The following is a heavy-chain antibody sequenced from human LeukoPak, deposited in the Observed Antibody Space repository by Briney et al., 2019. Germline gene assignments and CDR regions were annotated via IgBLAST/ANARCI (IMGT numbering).Heavy chain of an antibody. J-gene: IGHJ4*02. CDR1: KFTFSNYG. CDR2: ISPTGSTT. D-gene: IGHD6-6*01. CDR3: ARGPNSNWSGLDF. V-gene: IGHV3-74*01. Sequence: PGGSLRLSCTASKFTFSNYGMHWARQLPGKGLVWVSRISPTGSTTSYADSVKGRFTVSRDNAKNTLYLQVNNLRAEDTAVYYCARGPNSNWSGLDFWGQGTLLTVSS.